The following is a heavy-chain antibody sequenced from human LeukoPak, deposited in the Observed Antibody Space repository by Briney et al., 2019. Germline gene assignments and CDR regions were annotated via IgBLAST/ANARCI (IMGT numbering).Heavy chain of an antibody. D-gene: IGHD6-13*01. J-gene: IGHJ3*02. CDR3: ARLAAAGTGDAFDI. CDR1: GYTFTNYG. V-gene: IGHV1-18*01. CDR2: ISAYNGNT. Sequence: GASVTVSCKASGYTFTNYGISWVRQAPGQGLEWMGWISAYNGNTNYAQKLQGRVTMTTDTSTSTAYMELRRLRSDDTAVYYCARLAAAGTGDAFDIWGQGTMVTVSS.